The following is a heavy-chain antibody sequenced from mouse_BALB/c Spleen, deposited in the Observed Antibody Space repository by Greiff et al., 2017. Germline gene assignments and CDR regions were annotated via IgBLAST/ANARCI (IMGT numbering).Heavy chain of an antibody. J-gene: IGHJ4*01. CDR1: GYTFTDYA. V-gene: IGHV1-67*01. CDR2: ISTYYGNT. Sequence: QVQLQQSGPELVRPGVSVKISCKGSGYTFTDYAMHWVKPSHAKSLEWIGVISTYYGNTNYNQKFKGKATMTVDKSSSTAYMELARLTSEDSAIYYCAREEHYGSRRAMDYWGQGTSVTVSA. D-gene: IGHD1-1*01. CDR3: AREEHYGSRRAMDY.